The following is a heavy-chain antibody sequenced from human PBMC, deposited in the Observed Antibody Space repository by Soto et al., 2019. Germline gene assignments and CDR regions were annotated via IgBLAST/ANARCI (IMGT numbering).Heavy chain of an antibody. D-gene: IGHD2-2*01. V-gene: IGHV3-23*01. CDR3: AKIHCSSTSCPSY. CDR1: GVTFSSYA. CDR2: ISGSGDST. J-gene: IGHJ4*02. Sequence: PVGSLRLSCAASGVTFSSYAMSWVRQAPGKGLEWVSAISGSGDSTYYADSLKGRFTISRDNSKNTLYLQMNSLRAEDTAVYYCAKIHCSSTSCPSYWGQGTLLTVSS.